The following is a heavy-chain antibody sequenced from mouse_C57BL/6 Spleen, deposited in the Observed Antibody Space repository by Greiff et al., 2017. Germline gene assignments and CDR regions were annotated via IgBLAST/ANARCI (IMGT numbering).Heavy chain of an antibody. D-gene: IGHD4-1*01. CDR1: GYTFTSYW. CDR3: APSGTPYAMDY. CDR2: IHPSDSDT. Sequence: VKLQQPGAELVKPGASVKVSCKASGYTFTSYWMHWVKQRPGQGLEWVGRIHPSDSDTNYNQKFKGKATLTVDKSSSTAYMQLSSLTSEDSAVYDCAPSGTPYAMDYWGQGTSVTVSS. V-gene: IGHV1-74*01. J-gene: IGHJ4*01.